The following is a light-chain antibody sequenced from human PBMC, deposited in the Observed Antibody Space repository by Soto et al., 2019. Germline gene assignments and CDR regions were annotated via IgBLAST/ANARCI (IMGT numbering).Light chain of an antibody. V-gene: IGKV3-15*01. CDR3: QQYNTATT. CDR2: GAS. CDR1: QSVSTN. J-gene: IGKJ2*01. Sequence: EIVVTQSPATLSVSPGERATLSCRASQSVSTNLAWYQQKPGQAPRLLIYGASARATGIPARFSGSGSGTEFTLTISSLQSEDFAVYYCQQYNTATTFGHGTRLEIK.